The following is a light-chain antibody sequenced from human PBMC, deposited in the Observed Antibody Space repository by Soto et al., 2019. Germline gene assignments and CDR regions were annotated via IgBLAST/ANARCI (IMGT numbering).Light chain of an antibody. CDR3: QQYGRLPFT. Sequence: DIQMTQSPSSLSASVGDRVTITCQASQHISNYLNWYQQKPGKAPKLLIYGTFNLETGVPSRFSGSGSGRDFTLTISSLRPEDIATYHCQQYGRLPFTFGPGTKV. CDR2: GTF. J-gene: IGKJ3*01. V-gene: IGKV1-33*01. CDR1: QHISNY.